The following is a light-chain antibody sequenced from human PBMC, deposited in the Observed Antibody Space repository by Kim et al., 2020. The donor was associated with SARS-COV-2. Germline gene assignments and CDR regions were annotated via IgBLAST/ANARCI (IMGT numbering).Light chain of an antibody. Sequence: ASVGDEVTITCRASQGISGYLAWYQQKPGKAPKLLSSDASTLQSGVPSRFSGSGSGTDFSLTISSLQPEDFATYYCQQLNSLPLTFGGGTKVDIK. CDR2: DAS. CDR1: QGISGY. J-gene: IGKJ4*01. V-gene: IGKV1-9*01. CDR3: QQLNSLPLT.